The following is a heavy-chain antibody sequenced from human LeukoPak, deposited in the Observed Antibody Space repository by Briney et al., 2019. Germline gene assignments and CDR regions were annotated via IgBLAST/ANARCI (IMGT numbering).Heavy chain of an antibody. Sequence: GGSLRLSCAASGFTFSSYAMSWVRQAPGKGLEWVSAISGSGGSTYYADSVRGRFTISRDNSKNTLYLQMNSVRAGDTAVYYCVKGSTNVRPYYFDYWGQGTLVTVSS. D-gene: IGHD2-8*01. CDR1: GFTFSSYA. CDR3: VKGSTNVRPYYFDY. V-gene: IGHV3-23*01. J-gene: IGHJ4*02. CDR2: ISGSGGST.